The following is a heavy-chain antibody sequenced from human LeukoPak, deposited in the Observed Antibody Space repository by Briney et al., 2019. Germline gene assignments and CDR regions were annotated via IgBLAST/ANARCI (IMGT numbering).Heavy chain of an antibody. J-gene: IGHJ4*02. Sequence: PSETLSLTCAVYGGSFSGYYWSWIRQPPGKGLEWIGEINHSGSTNYNPSLKSRVTISVDTSKNQFSLKLSSVPAADTAVYYCASNFPRMGRGARGVFDYWGQGTLVTVSS. CDR3: ASNFPRMGRGARGVFDY. D-gene: IGHD3-10*01. CDR1: GGSFSGYY. CDR2: INHSGST. V-gene: IGHV4-34*01.